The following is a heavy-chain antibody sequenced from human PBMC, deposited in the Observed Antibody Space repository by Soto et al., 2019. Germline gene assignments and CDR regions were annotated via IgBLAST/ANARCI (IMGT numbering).Heavy chain of an antibody. CDR1: GGSISSYY. J-gene: IGHJ6*03. D-gene: IGHD2-2*01. CDR2: IYYSGST. Sequence: SSETLSLTCTVSGGSISSYYWSWIRQPPGKGLEWIGYIYYSGSTNYNPSLKSRVTISVDTSKNQFSLKLSSVTAADTAVYYCAREDIVVVPAARSYYYYYMDVWGKGTTVTASS. CDR3: AREDIVVVPAARSYYYYYMDV. V-gene: IGHV4-59*01.